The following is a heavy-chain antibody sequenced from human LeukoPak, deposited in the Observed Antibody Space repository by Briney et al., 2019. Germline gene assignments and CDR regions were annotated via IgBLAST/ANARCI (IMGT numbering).Heavy chain of an antibody. CDR2: MSYDGNNE. CDR3: ARVLYPGSGHRGGYYCGMDV. D-gene: IGHD2-15*01. J-gene: IGHJ6*02. V-gene: IGHV3-30-3*01. CDR1: GFTFSSYT. Sequence: GGSLRLSCAASGFTFSSYTMHWVRQTPAKGLEGVALMSYDGNNEYYADSVKGRFTISRDNSKNTLFPKMNSLKAEDTAVYSCARVLYPGSGHRGGYYCGMDVWGRGTTATVSS.